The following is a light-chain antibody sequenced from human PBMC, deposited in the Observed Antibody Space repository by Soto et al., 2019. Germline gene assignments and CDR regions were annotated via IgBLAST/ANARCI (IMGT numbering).Light chain of an antibody. CDR3: QQRFGWPPIT. CDR1: QNIAIY. Sequence: EIVLTQSPATLSLSPGERATLSCRASQNIAIYLAWYQQKPGQAPRLLIYDASNRATGVPARFSGSGPGTDFSLTISRLEPEDFAVYYCQQRFGWPPITFGQGTRLDIK. V-gene: IGKV3-11*01. CDR2: DAS. J-gene: IGKJ5*01.